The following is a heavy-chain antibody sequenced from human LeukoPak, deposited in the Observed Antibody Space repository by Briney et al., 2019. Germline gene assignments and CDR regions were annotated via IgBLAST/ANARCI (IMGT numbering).Heavy chain of an antibody. J-gene: IGHJ4*02. V-gene: IGHV1-24*01. Sequence: ASVKVSCKASGYTLTELSMHWVRQAPGKGLEWMGGFDPEDGETIYAQKFQGRVTMTEDTSTDTAYMELSSLRSEDTAVYYCATGFIAAAGTFDYWGQGTLVTVSS. D-gene: IGHD6-13*01. CDR1: GYTLTELS. CDR3: ATGFIAAAGTFDY. CDR2: FDPEDGET.